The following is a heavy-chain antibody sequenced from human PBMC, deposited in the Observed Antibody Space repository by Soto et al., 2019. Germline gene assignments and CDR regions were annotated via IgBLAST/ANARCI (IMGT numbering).Heavy chain of an antibody. J-gene: IGHJ3*02. CDR1: GFIFDDYA. D-gene: IGHD2-2*01. Sequence: GGSLRLSCAASGFIFDDYAMHWVRQAPGKGLERVSGISWNSGSVDYADSVKGRFTISRDNAKNSLYLQMNSLRAEDTALYYCAKDLRFGQFCIRTSCLPHDAFDIWGQGTMVTVSS. V-gene: IGHV3-9*01. CDR2: ISWNSGSV. CDR3: AKDLRFGQFCIRTSCLPHDAFDI.